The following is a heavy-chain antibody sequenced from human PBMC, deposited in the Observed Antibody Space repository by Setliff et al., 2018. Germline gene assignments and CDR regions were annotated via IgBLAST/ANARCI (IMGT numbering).Heavy chain of an antibody. D-gene: IGHD3-10*01. CDR3: AREWGYYGSGSHYTPDI. Sequence: GGSLRLSCAASGFTVSSNYMTWVRQAPGKGLEWDSVIYSGGSTYYADSVKGRFTISRDNSKNTLYLQMNSLRPEDTAIYYCAREWGYYGSGSHYTPDIWGQGTVVTVSS. CDR1: GFTVSSNY. CDR2: IYSGGST. J-gene: IGHJ3*02. V-gene: IGHV3-53*05.